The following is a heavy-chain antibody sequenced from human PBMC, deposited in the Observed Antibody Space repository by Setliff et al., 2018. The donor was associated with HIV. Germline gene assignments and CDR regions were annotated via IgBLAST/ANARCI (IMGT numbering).Heavy chain of an antibody. V-gene: IGHV3-23*01. J-gene: IGHJ4*02. CDR1: GFTFSSYT. Sequence: GGSLRLSCAASGFTFSSYTMNWVRQAPGKGLEWVSAISGSGDNTYYADSVKGRFTISRDNAKNTLYLQMNSLRAEDTAVYYCARAPSSGSYQKYWGQGTLVTVSS. CDR2: ISGSGDNT. CDR3: ARAPSSGSYQKY. D-gene: IGHD1-26*01.